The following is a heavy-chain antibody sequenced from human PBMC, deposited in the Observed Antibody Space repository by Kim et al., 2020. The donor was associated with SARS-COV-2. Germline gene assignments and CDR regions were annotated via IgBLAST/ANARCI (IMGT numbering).Heavy chain of an antibody. CDR3: ARDILLWFGESMAFDY. V-gene: IGHV3-30*15. Sequence: SVKGRFTISRDNSKNTLYLQMSRLRAEDTAVYYCARDILLWFGESMAFDYWGQGTLVTVSS. D-gene: IGHD3-10*01. J-gene: IGHJ4*02.